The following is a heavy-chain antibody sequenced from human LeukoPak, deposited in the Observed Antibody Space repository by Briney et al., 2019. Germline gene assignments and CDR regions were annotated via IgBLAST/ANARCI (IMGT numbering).Heavy chain of an antibody. CDR1: GGSISSYY. Sequence: SETLSLTCTVSGGSISSYYGSWIRQPPGKGLEWIGYIYYSGSTNYNPSLKSRVTISVDTSKNQFSLKLSSVTAADTAVYYCARAGRSAYYYFDYWGQGTLVTVSS. J-gene: IGHJ4*02. CDR2: IYYSGST. D-gene: IGHD2-21*01. V-gene: IGHV4-59*01. CDR3: ARAGRSAYYYFDY.